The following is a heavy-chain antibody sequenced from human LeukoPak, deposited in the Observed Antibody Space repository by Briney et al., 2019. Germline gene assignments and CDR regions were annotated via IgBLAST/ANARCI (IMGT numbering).Heavy chain of an antibody. Sequence: SVKVSCKASGGTFSSYAISWVRQAPGQGLEWMGRIIPILGIANYAQKFQGRVTITADKSTSTAYMGLSSLRSEDTAVYYCARVDHYGSGSYYDYWGQGTLVTVSS. J-gene: IGHJ4*02. D-gene: IGHD3-10*01. CDR2: IIPILGIA. V-gene: IGHV1-69*04. CDR1: GGTFSSYA. CDR3: ARVDHYGSGSYYDY.